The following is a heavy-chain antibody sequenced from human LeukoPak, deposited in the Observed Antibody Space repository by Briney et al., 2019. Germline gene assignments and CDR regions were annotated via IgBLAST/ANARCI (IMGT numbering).Heavy chain of an antibody. D-gene: IGHD5-12*01. J-gene: IGHJ5*02. Sequence: GGSLRLSCAASGFTFTRHIMNWVRQAPGKGLEWVSFIGIRGSTIYYTESVKGGFTISRDNAKNSVYLQMNSLRAEDTAVYYCARDRGNSLVASDFDPWGQGTLVTVSS. CDR2: IGIRGSTI. V-gene: IGHV3-48*01. CDR1: GFTFTRHI. CDR3: ARDRGNSLVASDFDP.